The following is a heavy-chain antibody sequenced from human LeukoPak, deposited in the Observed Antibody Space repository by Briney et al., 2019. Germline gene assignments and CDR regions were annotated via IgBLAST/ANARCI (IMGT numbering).Heavy chain of an antibody. J-gene: IGHJ4*02. Sequence: SETLSLTCAVYGGSFSGYYWSWIRQPPGKGLEWIGEINHSGSTNYNPSLKSRVTISVDTSKNQFSLKLSSVTAADTAVYYCARVGYSIDCWGQGTLVTVSS. CDR3: ARVGYSIDC. D-gene: IGHD2-15*01. CDR1: GGSFSGYY. CDR2: INHSGST. V-gene: IGHV4-34*01.